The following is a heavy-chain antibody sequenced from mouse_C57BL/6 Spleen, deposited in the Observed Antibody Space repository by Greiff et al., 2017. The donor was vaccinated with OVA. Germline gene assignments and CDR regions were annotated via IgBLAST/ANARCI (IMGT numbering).Heavy chain of an antibody. CDR2: INPNNGGT. D-gene: IGHD3-1*01. J-gene: IGHJ1*03. V-gene: IGHV1-26*01. CDR3: ARSTSTELGYFDV. CDR1: GYTFTDYY. Sequence: VQLQQSGPELVKPGASVKISCKASGYTFTDYYMNWVKQSHGKSLERIGDINPNNGGTSYTQQFKGKATLTVDKSSSTAYMEVRSLTSEDSAVYYCARSTSTELGYFDVWGTGTTVTVSS.